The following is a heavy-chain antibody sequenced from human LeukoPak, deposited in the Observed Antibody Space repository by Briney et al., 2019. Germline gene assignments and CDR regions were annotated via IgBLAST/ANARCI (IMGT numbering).Heavy chain of an antibody. CDR1: GFTFSRYA. CDR2: ISSNGGST. Sequence: GGSLRLSCSASGFTFSRYAMHWVRQAPGKGLEYVLAISSNGGSTYYADSVKGRFTISRDNSRNTLHLQMSSLRVEDTAVYYCVKDSSSGSYFDYWGQGTLVTVSS. D-gene: IGHD3-10*01. CDR3: VKDSSSGSYFDY. V-gene: IGHV3-64D*06. J-gene: IGHJ4*02.